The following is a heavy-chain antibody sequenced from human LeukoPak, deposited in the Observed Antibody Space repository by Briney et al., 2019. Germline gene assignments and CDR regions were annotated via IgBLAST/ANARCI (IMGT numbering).Heavy chain of an antibody. CDR2: IYSTGDT. D-gene: IGHD3/OR15-3a*01. CDR1: SGSIRSYL. CDR3: ARNGYTKSWTHLDY. Sequence: SETLSLTCTVSSGSIRSYLWAWIRQPAGKTLEWIGRIYSTGDTDYNPSLKSRVTMSVDTSKNQFSLNLRSVTTADTAFYYCARNGYTKSWTHLDYWGQGTLVTVSS. J-gene: IGHJ4*02. V-gene: IGHV4-4*07.